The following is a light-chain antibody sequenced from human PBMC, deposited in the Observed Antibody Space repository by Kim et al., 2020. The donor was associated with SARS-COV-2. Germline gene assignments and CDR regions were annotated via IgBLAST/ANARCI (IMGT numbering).Light chain of an antibody. CDR3: LLSYSGARV. J-gene: IGLJ3*02. CDR1: TGAVTSGLY. V-gene: IGLV7-46*01. CDR2: DTS. Sequence: PGGTVTRTCGSSTGAVTSGLYPYWFQQKPGPAPRTLIYDTSNKHSWTPAQFSGSLLGGKAALTLSGAQPEDEAEYYCLLSYSGARVFGGGTQLTVL.